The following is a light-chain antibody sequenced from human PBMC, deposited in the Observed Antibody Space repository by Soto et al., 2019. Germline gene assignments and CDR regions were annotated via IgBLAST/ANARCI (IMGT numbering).Light chain of an antibody. CDR1: QSVSSSY. J-gene: IGKJ3*01. CDR3: QQYGSSPGT. CDR2: GAS. Sequence: EIVLTQSPGTLSLSPGERATLSCRASQSVSSSYLAWYQQKPGQAPRLLIYGASSRATGIPDRFSGSGSGTDFTLTISRLEPEDCAVYYCQQYGSSPGTFGPGTNVDIK. V-gene: IGKV3-20*01.